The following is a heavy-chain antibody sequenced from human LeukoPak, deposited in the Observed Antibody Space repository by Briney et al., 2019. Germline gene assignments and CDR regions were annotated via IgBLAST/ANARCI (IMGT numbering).Heavy chain of an antibody. V-gene: IGHV3-11*01. Sequence: PGGSLRLSCAASGFTFSDYYMSWIRQAPGKGLEWVSYISSSGSTIYYADSVKGRFTISRDNAKNSLYLQMNSLRAEDTAVYYCASMKAGAKYSTRWYYFDCWGQGTLVTVSS. CDR3: ASMKAGAKYSTRWYYFDC. CDR1: GFTFSDYY. D-gene: IGHD6-13*01. J-gene: IGHJ4*02. CDR2: ISSSGSTI.